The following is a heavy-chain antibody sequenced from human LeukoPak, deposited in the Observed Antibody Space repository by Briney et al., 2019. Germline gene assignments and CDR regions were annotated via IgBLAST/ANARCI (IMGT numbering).Heavy chain of an antibody. CDR2: IWSDGNNK. Sequence: PGGSLRLSCAASGFIFSNYGFRWVRQAPGKGLEWVAVIWSDGNNKYYADSVKGRFTISRDNAKNTLYLQLNSLRAEDTAVYFCARCYYQSSNWFDPWGQGTLVTVSS. J-gene: IGHJ5*02. CDR1: GFIFSNYG. D-gene: IGHD3-10*01. V-gene: IGHV3-33*01. CDR3: ARCYYQSSNWFDP.